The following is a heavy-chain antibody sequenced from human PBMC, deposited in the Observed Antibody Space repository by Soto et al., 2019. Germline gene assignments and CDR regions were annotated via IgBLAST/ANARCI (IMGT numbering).Heavy chain of an antibody. CDR3: ARSTKSTDLPNHFDF. V-gene: IGHV4-34*01. D-gene: IGHD2-21*01. CDR2: INHSGTT. J-gene: IGHJ4*02. Sequence: PSETLSLTCAVYSRSFRDYYWTWIRQPPGKGLEFIGEINHSGTTHYNPPLKSRVTVSVDTPKNHFSLKMNSVTAADTAVYYCARSTKSTDLPNHFDFWGQGNLVTVSS. CDR1: SRSFRDYY.